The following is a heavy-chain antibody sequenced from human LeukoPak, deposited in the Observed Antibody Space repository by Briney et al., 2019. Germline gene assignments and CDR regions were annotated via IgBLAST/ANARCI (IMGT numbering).Heavy chain of an antibody. CDR2: IYSGGST. D-gene: IGHD3-22*01. J-gene: IGHJ4*02. CDR3: AYGDYYDSSGYYSSY. CDR1: GFTVSSNY. V-gene: IGHV3-53*01. Sequence: GGSLRLSCAASGFTVSSNYMSWVRQAAWKWLEWVTVIYSGGSTYYADSVKGRFTISRDNSKNTLYLQMNSLRAEDTAVYYCAYGDYYDSSGYYSSYWGQGTLVTVSS.